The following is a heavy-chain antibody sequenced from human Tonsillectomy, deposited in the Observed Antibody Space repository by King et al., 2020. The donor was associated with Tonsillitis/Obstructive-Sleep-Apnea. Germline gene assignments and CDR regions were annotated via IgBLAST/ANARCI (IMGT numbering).Heavy chain of an antibody. J-gene: IGHJ4*02. CDR3: ASHFGESGITMGY. CDR1: GYSFTSYW. CDR2: IYPGDSDT. V-gene: IGHV5-51*01. Sequence: QLVQSGAEVKKPGESLKISCKGSGYSFTSYWIGWVRQMPGKGLEWMGIIYPGDSDTKYSPSFQGHVTISADKSISTAYLQWRSLKASDTAVYYCASHFGESGITMGYWGQGTLVTVAS. D-gene: IGHD3-3*01.